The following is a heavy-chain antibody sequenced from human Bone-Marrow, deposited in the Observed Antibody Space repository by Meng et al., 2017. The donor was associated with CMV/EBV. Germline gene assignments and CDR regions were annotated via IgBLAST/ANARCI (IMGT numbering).Heavy chain of an antibody. CDR2: IYYSGST. V-gene: IGHV4-39*07. CDR1: GGSISSSSYY. J-gene: IGHJ5*02. D-gene: IGHD3-3*01. Sequence: GSLRLSCTVSGGSISSSSYYWGWIRQPPGKGLEWIGSIYYSGSTYYNPSLKSRVTISVDTSKNQFSLKLSSVTAADTAVYYCARESGSYDFWSGYYSPGWFDPWGQGTLVTVYS. CDR3: ARESGSYDFWSGYYSPGWFDP.